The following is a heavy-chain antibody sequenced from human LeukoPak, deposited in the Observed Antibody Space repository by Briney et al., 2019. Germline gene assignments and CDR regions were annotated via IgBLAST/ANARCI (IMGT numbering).Heavy chain of an antibody. V-gene: IGHV3-23*01. CDR2: ITTSDGNT. CDR1: GFTFSSYT. J-gene: IGHJ4*02. D-gene: IGHD7-27*01. CDR3: AKDGGLWVSAHWGDS. Sequence: GGSLRLSCAASGFTFSSYTMSWVRQAPGKGLEWVSTITTSDGNTYYADFVKGRFTVSRDNSKNTLFLQMNSLRAEDTAVYYCAKDGGLWVSAHWGDSWGRGTLVTVSS.